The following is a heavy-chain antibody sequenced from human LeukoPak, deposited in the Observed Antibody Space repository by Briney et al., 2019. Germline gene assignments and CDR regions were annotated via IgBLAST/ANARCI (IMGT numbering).Heavy chain of an antibody. Sequence: SETLSLTCTVSGGSINTPNYYWGWIRQPPGKGLEWIGRIYYSGSTYYNPSLKSRVTISVDTSKNQFSLKLSSVTAAATAVYYCARGGRTYYYDSSGYYCCAFDIWGQGTMVTVSS. V-gene: IGHV4-39*07. CDR2: IYYSGST. CDR1: GGSINTPNYY. CDR3: ARGGRTYYYDSSGYYCCAFDI. D-gene: IGHD3-22*01. J-gene: IGHJ3*02.